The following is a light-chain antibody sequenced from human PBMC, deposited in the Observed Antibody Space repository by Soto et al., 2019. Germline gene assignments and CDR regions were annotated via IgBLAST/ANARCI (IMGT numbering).Light chain of an antibody. V-gene: IGKV1-9*01. CDR1: QNTNTS. CDR3: QQLNTYPFT. CDR2: AAS. Sequence: DMQLTQSPSFLSASVGDRVTITCRASQNTNTSLAWYQQKPGKAPNLLIFAASTLLGGVPSRFSGSGSGTEFNLAISSLQPEDFATYYCQQLNTYPFTFGPGTKVEI. J-gene: IGKJ3*01.